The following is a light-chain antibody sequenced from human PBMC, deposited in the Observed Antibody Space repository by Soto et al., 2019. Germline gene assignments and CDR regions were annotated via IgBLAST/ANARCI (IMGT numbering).Light chain of an antibody. CDR2: GAS. CDR3: QQCDSSPPT. V-gene: IGKV3-20*01. CDR1: QKIRTSY. Sequence: DIVLTQSPGILSLSPGERATLTCRASQKIRTSYFAWYQQRPGQAPRLLIYGASKRATDVPDRFSGSGSGTYFTLTISRMEPEDFGVYYCQQCDSSPPTFGQGTKLEI. J-gene: IGKJ2*01.